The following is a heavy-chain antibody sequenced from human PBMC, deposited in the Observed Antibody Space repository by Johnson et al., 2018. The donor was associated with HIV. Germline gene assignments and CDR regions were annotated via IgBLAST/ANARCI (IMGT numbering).Heavy chain of an antibody. D-gene: IGHD5-24*01. CDR3: MTMATTHEGYAFDI. CDR1: GFTFSNAW. J-gene: IGHJ3*02. Sequence: VQLVESGGGLVKPGGSLRLSCAASGFTFSNAWMSWVRQAPGKGLEWVGRIKSKTDGGTTEYAAPVKGRFTISRDDSKNTLYLQMNSLKTEDTAVYYCMTMATTHEGYAFDIWGQGTMVTVSS. CDR2: IKSKTDGGTT. V-gene: IGHV3-15*01.